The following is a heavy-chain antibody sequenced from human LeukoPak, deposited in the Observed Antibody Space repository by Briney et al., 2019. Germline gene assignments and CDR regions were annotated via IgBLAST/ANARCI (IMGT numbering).Heavy chain of an antibody. Sequence: GGSLRLSCAASGFTFGSYAMSWVRQAPGKGLEWVSGISGSGGSTYYADSVKGRFTISRDNSKNTLYLQMNSLRAEDTAVYYCAKEMFGDVYYYYYGMDVWGQGTTVTVSS. CDR1: GFTFGSYA. CDR3: AKEMFGDVYYYYYGMDV. D-gene: IGHD3-3*01. V-gene: IGHV3-23*01. CDR2: ISGSGGST. J-gene: IGHJ6*02.